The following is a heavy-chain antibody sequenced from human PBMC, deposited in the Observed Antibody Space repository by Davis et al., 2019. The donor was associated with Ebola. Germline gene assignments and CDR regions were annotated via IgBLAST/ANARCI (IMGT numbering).Heavy chain of an antibody. D-gene: IGHD3-3*01. Sequence: GGSLRLSCAASGFTFSSYAMSWVRQAPGKGLEWVSAISGSGGSTYYADSVKGRFTISRDNSKNTLYLQMNSLRAEDTAVYYCARPKLYDFWSGYWDWGQGTLVTVSS. CDR3: ARPKLYDFWSGYWD. V-gene: IGHV3-23*01. CDR1: GFTFSSYA. CDR2: ISGSGGST. J-gene: IGHJ4*02.